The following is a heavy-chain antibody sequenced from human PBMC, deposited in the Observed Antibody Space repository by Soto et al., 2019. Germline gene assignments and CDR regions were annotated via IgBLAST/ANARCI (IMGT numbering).Heavy chain of an antibody. V-gene: IGHV3-21*06. CDR1: GFTFTRYS. Sequence: RGSLRLSCAASGFTFTRYSMNWVRQAPGKGLEWVSSISSTTNYIYYGDSMKGRFTISRDNAKNSLYLEMNSLRAEDTAVYYCARESEDLTSNFDYWGQGTLVTVSS. CDR2: ISSTTNYI. CDR3: ARESEDLTSNFDY. J-gene: IGHJ4*02.